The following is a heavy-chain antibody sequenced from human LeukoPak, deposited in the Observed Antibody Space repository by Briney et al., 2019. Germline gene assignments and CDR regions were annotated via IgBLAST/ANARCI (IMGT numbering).Heavy chain of an antibody. J-gene: IGHJ5*02. CDR3: ARGYDH. V-gene: IGHV3-74*01. CDR1: GFTFSTYW. CDR2: INSDGSSI. Sequence: GGSLRLSCAASGFTFSTYWIHWVRQAPGEGLVWVSRINSDGSSISYAESVKGRFTISRDNAKSAVLLQMNGLRVEDTAVYYCARGYDHWGQGTLVTVSS.